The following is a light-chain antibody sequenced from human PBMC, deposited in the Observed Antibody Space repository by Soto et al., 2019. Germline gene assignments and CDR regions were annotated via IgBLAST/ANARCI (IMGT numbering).Light chain of an antibody. CDR2: AAS. Sequence: AIRMTQSPSSFSASTGDRVTITCRASQGISSYLAWYQQKPGKAPKLLIYAASTLQSGVPSRFSGSGSGTGFTLTISCLQSEDFATYYCQQYYSYPTFGQGTRLEIK. CDR3: QQYYSYPT. V-gene: IGKV1-8*01. CDR1: QGISSY. J-gene: IGKJ5*01.